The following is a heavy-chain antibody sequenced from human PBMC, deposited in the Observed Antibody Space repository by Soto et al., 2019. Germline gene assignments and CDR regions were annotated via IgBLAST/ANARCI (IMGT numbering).Heavy chain of an antibody. Sequence: EVQLLESGGGLVQPGGSWRPSCAASGLPFSAMALTWVGKLPGKGREWVSAISGSGGSTYYADSVKARFTISRDNSKNTLYLQMNSLRAEDTAVYYCAILPGGDDSTGFDYWGQGTLVTVSS. CDR2: ISGSGGST. CDR1: GLPFSAMA. D-gene: IGHD2-15*01. V-gene: IGHV3-23*01. J-gene: IGHJ4*02. CDR3: AILPGGDDSTGFDY.